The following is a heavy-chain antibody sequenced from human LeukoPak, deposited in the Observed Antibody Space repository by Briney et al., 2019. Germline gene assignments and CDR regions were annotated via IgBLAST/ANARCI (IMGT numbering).Heavy chain of an antibody. CDR3: ARNRRDGDFDY. D-gene: IGHD3-3*01. J-gene: IGHJ4*02. Sequence: SETLSLTCTVSGGPISSYYWSWIRQPPGKGLEWIGYIYYSGSTNYNPSLKSRVTISVDTSKNQFSLKLSSVTAADTAVYYCARNRRDGDFDYWGQGTLVTVSS. CDR1: GGPISSYY. V-gene: IGHV4-59*08. CDR2: IYYSGST.